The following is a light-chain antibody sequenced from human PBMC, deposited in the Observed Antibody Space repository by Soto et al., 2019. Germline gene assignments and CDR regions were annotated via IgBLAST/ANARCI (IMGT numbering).Light chain of an antibody. CDR1: SSDIGVYNY. V-gene: IGLV2-14*01. CDR3: SSTTSNSTLV. Sequence: QSALTQPASLSGSPGQSITVSCTGTSSDIGVYNYVSWYQQHPGKAPKVMIYDVSNRPSGVSNRFSGSKSGNTASLTISGLQADDEADYYCSSTTSNSTLVFGTGTKLTVL. CDR2: DVS. J-gene: IGLJ1*01.